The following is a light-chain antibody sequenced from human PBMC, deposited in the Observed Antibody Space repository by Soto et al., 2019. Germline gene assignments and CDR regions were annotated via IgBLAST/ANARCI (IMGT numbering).Light chain of an antibody. CDR1: QTVSNNY. V-gene: IGKV3-20*01. Sequence: EIVLTQSPDTLSLSPGERATVSCRASQTVSNNYLAWYQQKPGQAPRLLLYGASTRPTGIPDRFSGSGSGTDFTLTISRLEPEDFAVYYCHHYGSSPPYTFGQGTKLDTK. J-gene: IGKJ2*01. CDR3: HHYGSSPPYT. CDR2: GAS.